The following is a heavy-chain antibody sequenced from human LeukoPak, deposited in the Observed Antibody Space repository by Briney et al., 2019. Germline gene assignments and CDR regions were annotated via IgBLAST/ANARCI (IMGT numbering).Heavy chain of an antibody. CDR1: GFTFSSYA. Sequence: PGGSLRLSCAASGFTFSSYAMHWVRQAPGKGLEWVAVISYDGSNKYYADSVKGRFTISRDNSKNTLYLQMNSLRAEDTAVYYCARSYDGDRFDYWGQGTLVTVSS. CDR3: ARSYDGDRFDY. J-gene: IGHJ4*02. D-gene: IGHD4-17*01. V-gene: IGHV3-30*04. CDR2: ISYDGSNK.